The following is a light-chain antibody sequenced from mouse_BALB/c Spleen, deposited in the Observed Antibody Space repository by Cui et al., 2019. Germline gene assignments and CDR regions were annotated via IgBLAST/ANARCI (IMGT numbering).Light chain of an antibody. CDR3: QQWSSNPLT. CDR1: SSGSY. V-gene: IGKV4-68*01. CDR2: LTS. Sequence: QIVLTHSPAPMSASPGGEVTITCSASSSGSYIDWYQQKPRSSPKPWIYLTSNLAAGVPARFSGSGSGTSYSLTISSMEAEDAATYYCQQWSSNPLTFGAGTKLELK. J-gene: IGKJ5*01.